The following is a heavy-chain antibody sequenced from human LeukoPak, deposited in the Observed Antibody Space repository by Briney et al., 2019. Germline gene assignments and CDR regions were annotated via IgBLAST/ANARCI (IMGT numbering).Heavy chain of an antibody. CDR3: TRDEVEGQLAGFYYYYGMDV. Sequence: GGSLRLSCAASGFTFSSYAMSWVRQAPGKGLEWVSAISDSGGSTNYADSVQGRFTISRDNSKNTVYLQMNSLRAEDTAVYYCTRDEVEGQLAGFYYYYGMDVWGQGTTVTVSS. V-gene: IGHV3-23*01. CDR1: GFTFSSYA. CDR2: ISDSGGST. D-gene: IGHD6-13*01. J-gene: IGHJ6*02.